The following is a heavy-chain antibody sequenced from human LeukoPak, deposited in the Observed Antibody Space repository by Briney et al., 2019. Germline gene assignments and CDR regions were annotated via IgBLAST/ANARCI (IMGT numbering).Heavy chain of an antibody. CDR3: ALEGITMVRGVITA. CDR2: IYYSGST. J-gene: IGHJ5*02. Sequence: SETLSLTCTVSGGSISSGGYYWSWIRQHPGKGLEWIGYIYYSGSTYYNPSLKSRVTISVDTSKNQFSLKLSSVTAADTAVYYCALEGITMVRGVITAWGQGTPVTVSS. CDR1: GGSISSGGYY. V-gene: IGHV4-31*03. D-gene: IGHD3-10*01.